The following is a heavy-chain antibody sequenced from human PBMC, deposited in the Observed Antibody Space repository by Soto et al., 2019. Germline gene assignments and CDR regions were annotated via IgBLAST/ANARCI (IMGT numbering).Heavy chain of an antibody. J-gene: IGHJ6*02. V-gene: IGHV1-2*02. CDR3: ARDLGYCTNGVCRKYYYYGMDV. D-gene: IGHD2-8*01. Sequence: ASVKVSCKASGYTFTGYYRHWVRQAPGQGLEWMGWINPNSGGTNYAQKFQGRVTMTRDTSISTAYMELSRLRSDDTAVYYCARDLGYCTNGVCRKYYYYGMDVWGQGTTVTVSS. CDR2: INPNSGGT. CDR1: GYTFTGYY.